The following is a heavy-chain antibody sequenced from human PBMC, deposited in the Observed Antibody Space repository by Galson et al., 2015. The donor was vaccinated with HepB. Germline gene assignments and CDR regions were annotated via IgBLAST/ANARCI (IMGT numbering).Heavy chain of an antibody. J-gene: IGHJ6*02. CDR2: VSGYDGSA. D-gene: IGHD1-7*01. V-gene: IGHV1-18*01. CDR1: GYDFNKYG. Sequence: SVKVSCKASGYDFNKYGLSWVRQVPRQGLEWMGWVSGYDGSANYAPKFKGRVTMTTQTSTDTAFMEMRSLRADDTAVYFCARDSRLELHLNNYYSYGMDVWGRGTAFLVS. CDR3: ARDSRLELHLNNYYSYGMDV.